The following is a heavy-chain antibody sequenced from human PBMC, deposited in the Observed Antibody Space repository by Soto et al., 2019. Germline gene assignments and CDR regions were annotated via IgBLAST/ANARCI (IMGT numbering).Heavy chain of an antibody. Sequence: SETLSLTCTVSGGSISSSSYYWGWIRQPPGKGLEWIGSIFYSGSTYDNPSLKSRVTVSVDTSKNQFSLKLSSVTAADTAVYYCARHFRRYCSSTSCYDWFVPWGQGTLVTVS. CDR2: IFYSGST. D-gene: IGHD2-2*01. CDR3: ARHFRRYCSSTSCYDWFVP. J-gene: IGHJ5*02. CDR1: GGSISSSSYY. V-gene: IGHV4-39*01.